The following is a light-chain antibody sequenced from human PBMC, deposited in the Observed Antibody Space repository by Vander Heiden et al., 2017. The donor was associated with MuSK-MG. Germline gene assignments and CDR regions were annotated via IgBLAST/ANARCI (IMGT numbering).Light chain of an antibody. CDR1: SSNIGRNN. Sequence: QSVLTQPPSASATPGQRVTISCSGSSSNIGRNNVYWYQQVPGTAPKVFIYRNDQRPSGVPDRFSGSKSGTSASLAISGLRSEDEANYYCAAWDDSLSGGVFGGGTKLTVL. J-gene: IGLJ3*02. CDR2: RND. V-gene: IGLV1-47*01. CDR3: AAWDDSLSGGV.